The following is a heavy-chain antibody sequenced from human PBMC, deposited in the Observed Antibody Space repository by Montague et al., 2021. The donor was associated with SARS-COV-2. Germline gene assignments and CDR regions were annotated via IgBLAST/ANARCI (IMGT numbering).Heavy chain of an antibody. CDR1: GGSISSGGYY. CDR2: IYYSGST. CDR3: ARESNKEYTGAFDI. D-gene: IGHD1-14*01. Sequence: TLSLTCTVSGGSISSGGYYWSWIRQHPGKGLEWIGYIYYSGSTYCXPSLKSRVTISLDTSKNQFSLKLSSVTAADTAVYYCARESNKEYTGAFDIWGQGTMVTVSS. V-gene: IGHV4-31*03. J-gene: IGHJ3*02.